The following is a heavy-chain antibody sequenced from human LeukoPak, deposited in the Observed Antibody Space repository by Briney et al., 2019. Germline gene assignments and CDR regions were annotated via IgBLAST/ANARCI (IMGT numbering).Heavy chain of an antibody. Sequence: PSETLSLTCTVSGGSISSSSYYWGWIRQPPGKGLEWIGSIYYSGSTYYNPSLKSRVTISVDTSKNQFSLKLSSVTAADTAVYYCARGQPEGLDLAQYYFDYWGQGTLVTVSS. V-gene: IGHV4-39*07. CDR3: ARGQPEGLDLAQYYFDY. J-gene: IGHJ4*02. CDR1: GGSISSSSYY. D-gene: IGHD2-2*03. CDR2: IYYSGST.